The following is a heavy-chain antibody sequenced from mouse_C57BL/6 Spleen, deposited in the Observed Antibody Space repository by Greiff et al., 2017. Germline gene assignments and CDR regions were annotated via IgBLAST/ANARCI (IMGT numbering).Heavy chain of an antibody. D-gene: IGHD1-1*01. J-gene: IGHJ3*01. CDR3: ARSGQDYYGSIPLAY. CDR2: IYPGSGST. Sequence: QVQLQQPGAELVKPGASVKMSCKASGYTFTSYWITWVKQRPGQGLEWIGDIYPGSGSTNYNEKFKSKATLTVDTSSSTAYMQLSSLTSEDSAVDDCARSGQDYYGSIPLAYWGQVTLVTVSA. V-gene: IGHV1-55*01. CDR1: GYTFTSYW.